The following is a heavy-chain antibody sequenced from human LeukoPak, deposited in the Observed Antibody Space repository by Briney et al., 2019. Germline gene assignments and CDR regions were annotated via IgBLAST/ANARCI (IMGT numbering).Heavy chain of an antibody. J-gene: IGHJ3*02. CDR1: GFTFGDYA. V-gene: IGHV3-49*04. CDR3: TRDPEAYCGGDCSPGVDDAFDI. D-gene: IGHD2-21*02. CDR2: IRSKAYGGTT. Sequence: GRSLRLSCTASGFTFGDYAMSWVRQAPGKGLEWVGFIRSKAYGGTTEYAASVKGRFTISRDDSKSIAYLQMNSLETEDTAVYYCTRDPEAYCGGDCSPGVDDAFDIWGQGTMVTVSS.